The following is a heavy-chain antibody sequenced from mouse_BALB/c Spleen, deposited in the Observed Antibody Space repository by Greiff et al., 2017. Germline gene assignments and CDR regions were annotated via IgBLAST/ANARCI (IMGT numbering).Heavy chain of an antibody. CDR3: ARGGTTVVFDY. Sequence: EVQVVESGGGLVQPGGSRKLSCAASGFTFSSFGMHWVRQAPEKGLEWVAYISSGSSTIYYADTVKGRFTISRDNPKNTLFLQMTSLRSEDTAMYYCARGGTTVVFDYWGQGTTLTVSS. D-gene: IGHD1-1*01. CDR1: GFTFSSFG. V-gene: IGHV5-17*02. CDR2: ISSGSSTI. J-gene: IGHJ2*01.